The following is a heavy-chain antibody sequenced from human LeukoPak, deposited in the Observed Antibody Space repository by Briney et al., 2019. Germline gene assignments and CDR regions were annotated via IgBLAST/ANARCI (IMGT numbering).Heavy chain of an antibody. CDR3: ARPLRFLEWFPVLDYYYGMDV. D-gene: IGHD3-3*01. CDR2: ISYDGSNK. J-gene: IGHJ6*02. CDR1: GFTFSSYA. Sequence: GGSLRLSCAASGFTFSSYAMHWVRQAPGKGLEWVAVISYDGSNKYYADSVKGRFTISRDNSKNTLYLQMNSLRAEDTAVCYCARPLRFLEWFPVLDYYYGMDVWGQGTTVTVSS. V-gene: IGHV3-30*04.